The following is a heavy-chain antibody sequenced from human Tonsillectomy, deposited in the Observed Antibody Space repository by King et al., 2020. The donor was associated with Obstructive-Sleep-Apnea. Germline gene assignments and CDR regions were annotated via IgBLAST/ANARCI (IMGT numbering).Heavy chain of an antibody. V-gene: IGHV2-5*02. CDR2: IYWDDDK. Sequence: TLKESGPTLVKPTQTLTLTCSFSGFSLSSRGVGVGWFRQPPGKTLEWIALIYWDDDKRYSPSLKNRLTITKDTSKNQVVLTVTHMNTVDTGTYYCAHTGICGETFVVTANSWGQGTLVTVSS. D-gene: IGHD2-21*02. J-gene: IGHJ4*02. CDR1: GFSLSSRGVG. CDR3: AHTGICGETFVVTANS.